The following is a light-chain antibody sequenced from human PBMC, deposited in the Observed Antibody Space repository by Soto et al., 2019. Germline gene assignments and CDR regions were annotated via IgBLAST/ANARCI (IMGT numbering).Light chain of an antibody. V-gene: IGLV2-23*03. CDR2: EGS. J-gene: IGLJ3*02. CDR1: SSDVATFNL. Sequence: QSALTQPASVSGSPGQSITISCTGTSSDVATFNLVSWYQQYPGKAPKLMIYEGSKRPSGVSNRFSGSRSGNTASLTISGLQAEDEADYYCCSYAGRSTFEVFGGGTKL. CDR3: CSYAGRSTFEV.